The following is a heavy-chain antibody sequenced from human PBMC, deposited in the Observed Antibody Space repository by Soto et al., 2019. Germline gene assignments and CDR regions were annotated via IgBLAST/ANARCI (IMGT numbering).Heavy chain of an antibody. Sequence: QVQLVQSGAEVQKPGSSVTVSCKASGDTFSDFAFSWVRQAPGQGLEWMGGTMPIFGTANYAQKFQGRVTITADESTSTVYMELSRLRSEDTAVYYCATTLRPGVVVAGDFQYYYGMNVWGQGTTVTVSS. D-gene: IGHD6-19*01. CDR1: GDTFSDFA. J-gene: IGHJ6*02. V-gene: IGHV1-69*01. CDR3: ATTLRPGVVVAGDFQYYYGMNV. CDR2: TMPIFGTA.